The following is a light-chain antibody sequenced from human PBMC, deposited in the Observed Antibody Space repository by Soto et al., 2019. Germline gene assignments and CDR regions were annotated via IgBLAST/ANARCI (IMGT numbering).Light chain of an antibody. V-gene: IGKV3-20*01. J-gene: IGKJ1*01. CDR3: QHYGSPSWT. CDR2: AAS. CDR1: QSVTSNY. Sequence: TQSPGTLSLSPGERATLSCRASQSVTSNYLAWYQQKPGQAPRILIFAASSRATGIPDKFSGSGSGTDFTLTISRLEPDDVAVYYCQHYGSPSWTFGQGTKVDTK.